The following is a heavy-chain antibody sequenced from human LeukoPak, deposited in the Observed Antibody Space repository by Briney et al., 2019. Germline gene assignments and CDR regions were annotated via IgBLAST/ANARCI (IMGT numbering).Heavy chain of an antibody. J-gene: IGHJ4*02. Sequence: GASVKVSCKASGGTFSSYAISWVRQAPGQGLEWMGGIIPIFGTANYAQKFQGRVTITTDESTSTAYMELSSLRSKDTAVYYCARGPARYDSSDYYDWGQGTLVTVSS. D-gene: IGHD3-22*01. CDR3: ARGPARYDSSDYYD. CDR2: IIPIFGTA. CDR1: GGTFSSYA. V-gene: IGHV1-69*05.